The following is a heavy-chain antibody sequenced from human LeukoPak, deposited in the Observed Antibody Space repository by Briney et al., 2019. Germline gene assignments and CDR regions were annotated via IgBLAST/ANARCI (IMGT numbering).Heavy chain of an antibody. J-gene: IGHJ4*02. CDR3: VRGTVY. Sequence: GGSLRLSCSVSGFTFSTYVMHWVRQAPGKGLEYVSAISSNGDNTYYADSVKGRFTISRDNSKNTLYLQMSSRRADDTAVYYCVRGTVYWGQGTLVTVSS. D-gene: IGHD4-17*01. CDR1: GFTFSTYV. V-gene: IGHV3-64D*06. CDR2: ISSNGDNT.